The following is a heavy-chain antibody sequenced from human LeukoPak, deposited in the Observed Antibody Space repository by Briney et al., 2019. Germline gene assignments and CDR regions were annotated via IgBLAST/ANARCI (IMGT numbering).Heavy chain of an antibody. Sequence: HPSETLSLTCTVSGGSISSGSYYWSWIRQPAGKGLEWIGRIYTSGSTNYNPSLKSRVTISVDTSKNQFSLKLSSVTAADTAVYYCARDVWFGAGRTFDYWGQGTLVTVSS. J-gene: IGHJ4*02. CDR2: IYTSGST. D-gene: IGHD3-10*01. CDR3: ARDVWFGAGRTFDY. CDR1: GGSISSGSYY. V-gene: IGHV4-61*02.